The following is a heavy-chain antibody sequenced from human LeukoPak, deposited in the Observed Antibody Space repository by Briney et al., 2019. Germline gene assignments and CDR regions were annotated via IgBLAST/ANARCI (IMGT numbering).Heavy chain of an antibody. Sequence: PGGSLRLSCAASGFTFSSYWMHWVRHAPGKGLEWVSRMNTDGSRTDYADSVKGRFTISRDSAKNTLYLQMNSLGAEDTAVYSCASDFTGRDDYWGQGTLVTVSS. J-gene: IGHJ4*02. CDR1: GFTFSSYW. CDR3: ASDFTGRDDY. D-gene: IGHD2-8*02. V-gene: IGHV3-74*01. CDR2: MNTDGSRT.